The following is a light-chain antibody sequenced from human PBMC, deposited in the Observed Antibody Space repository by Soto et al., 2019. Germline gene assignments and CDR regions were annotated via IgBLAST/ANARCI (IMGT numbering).Light chain of an antibody. J-gene: IGLJ1*01. Sequence: QSALAQPPSVSGGPGQRVTISCTGSNSNIGAGYDVHWYQQLPGTAPKLLIYGNSNRPSGVPDRFSGSKSGASASLTITGLQAEDEADYYCQSYGDSLSGYVFGTGTKVTVL. V-gene: IGLV1-40*03. CDR3: QSYGDSLSGYV. CDR2: GNS. CDR1: NSNIGAGYD.